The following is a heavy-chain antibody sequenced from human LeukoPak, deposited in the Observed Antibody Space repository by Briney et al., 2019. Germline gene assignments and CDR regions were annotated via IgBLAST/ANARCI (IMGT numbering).Heavy chain of an antibody. J-gene: IGHJ4*02. CDR2: TYYRSKWFN. Sequence: SQTLSLTCAISGDSVSGNSAAWNWIRQSPSRGLEGLGRTYYRSKWFNEYGISVKSRITINSDTSKNQFSLHLNSVTPEDTAMYYCAREQTGFDYWGQGTLVTVSS. CDR1: GDSVSGNSAA. CDR3: AREQTGFDY. V-gene: IGHV6-1*01.